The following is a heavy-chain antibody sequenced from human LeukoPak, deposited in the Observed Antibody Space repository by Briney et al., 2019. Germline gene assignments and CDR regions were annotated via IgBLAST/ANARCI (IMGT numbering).Heavy chain of an antibody. CDR2: VKPDNGGI. Sequence: GASVKVSCKASGYTLTDYHMIWVRQAPGQGLEWMGWVKPDNGGIKYAQEFQGRVTMTRDTSISTAYMELSSLRSDDTAIYYCARDPVDGYSHFDYWGQGTLVTVSP. D-gene: IGHD5-18*01. V-gene: IGHV1-2*02. CDR3: ARDPVDGYSHFDY. J-gene: IGHJ4*02. CDR1: GYTLTDYH.